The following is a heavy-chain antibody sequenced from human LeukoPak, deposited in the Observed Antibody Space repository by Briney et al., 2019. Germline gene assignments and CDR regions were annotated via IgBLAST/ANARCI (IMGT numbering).Heavy chain of an antibody. CDR1: GYTFTSYG. J-gene: IGHJ4*02. D-gene: IGHD1-26*01. Sequence: GASVKVSCKASGYTFTSYGISWVRQAPGQGLEWMGWISVYNGNTNYAQNLQGRVTMTTDTYTSTAYMDLRSLTSDDTAVYYCARGVAEEPYFFDYWGQGTLVTVSS. CDR3: ARGVAEEPYFFDY. CDR2: ISVYNGNT. V-gene: IGHV1-18*01.